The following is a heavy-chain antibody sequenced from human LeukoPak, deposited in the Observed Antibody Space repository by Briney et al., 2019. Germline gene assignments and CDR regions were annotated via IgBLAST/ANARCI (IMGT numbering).Heavy chain of an antibody. D-gene: IGHD5/OR15-5a*01. CDR1: GGSISSGGYS. Sequence: SETLSLTCAVSGGSISSGGYSWSWIRQPPGKGLEWIGYIYHSGSTYYNPSLKSRVTISVDRSKNQFSLKLSSVTAADTAVYYCARYLRESDYYYYYGMDVWGQGTTVTVSS. CDR3: ARYLRESDYYYYYGMDV. J-gene: IGHJ6*02. V-gene: IGHV4-30-2*01. CDR2: IYHSGST.